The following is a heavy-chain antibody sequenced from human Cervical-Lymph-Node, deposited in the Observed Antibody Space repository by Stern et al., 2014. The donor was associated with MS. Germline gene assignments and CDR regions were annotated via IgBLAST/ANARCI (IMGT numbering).Heavy chain of an antibody. CDR3: ARTYGSGRLEV. CDR1: GASINIGGYY. CDR2: INYTRTS. V-gene: IGHV4-31*03. J-gene: IGHJ4*02. D-gene: IGHD3-10*01. Sequence: QVQLQESGPGLVKPSQTLSLTCTVSGASINIGGYYWTWIRQHPLRGLEWIGYINYTRTSYYSSSLKSRVTISVDPPERQFSLNLTSATAADTAVYYCARTYGSGRLEVWGQGILVTVSS.